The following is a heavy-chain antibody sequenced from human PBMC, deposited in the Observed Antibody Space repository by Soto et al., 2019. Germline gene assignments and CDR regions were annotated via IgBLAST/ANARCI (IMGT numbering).Heavy chain of an antibody. D-gene: IGHD3-16*02. Sequence: EVQLVESGGGLVKPGGSLRLSCAASGFTFSNAWMNWVRQAPGKGLEWVGRIKSKTDGGTTDYAAPVKGRFTISRDDSKNTLYLQMNSLKTEDTAVYYCTTGQYDYVWGSYRYSDGYWGQGTLVTVSS. CDR2: IKSKTDGGTT. V-gene: IGHV3-15*07. J-gene: IGHJ4*02. CDR3: TTGQYDYVWGSYRYSDGY. CDR1: GFTFSNAW.